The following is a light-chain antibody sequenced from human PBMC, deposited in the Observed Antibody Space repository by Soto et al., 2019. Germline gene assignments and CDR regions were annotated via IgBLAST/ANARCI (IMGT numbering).Light chain of an antibody. V-gene: IGKV1-9*01. CDR3: QQLFSYPLFT. CDR1: QGISSY. CDR2: AAS. J-gene: IGKJ3*01. Sequence: DIQLTQSPSFLSASVGDRVTITCRASQGISSYLAWYQQKPGKAPKLLIYAASTLQSGVPSRFSGSGSGTEFTLTISSLPPEDFASYYCQQLFSYPLFTFGPGTKVDIK.